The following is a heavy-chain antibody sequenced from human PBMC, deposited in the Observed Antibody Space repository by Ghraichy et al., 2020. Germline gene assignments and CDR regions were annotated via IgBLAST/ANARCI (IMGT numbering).Heavy chain of an antibody. D-gene: IGHD5-24*01. V-gene: IGHV5-51*01. CDR3: ARHGARWAAPDYAFDM. J-gene: IGHJ3*02. CDR2: IYPGDSDT. CDR1: GYNFNTYW. Sequence: GESLNISCKGSGYNFNTYWIAWVRQKPGKGLEWMGIIYPGDSDTRHSPSFEGRVTMSADKSISTAYLQWSSLKASDTAMYYCARHGARWAAPDYAFDMWGQGTMVTVSS.